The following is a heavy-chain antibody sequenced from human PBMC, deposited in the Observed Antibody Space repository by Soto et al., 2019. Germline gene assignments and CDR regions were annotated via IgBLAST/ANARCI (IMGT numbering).Heavy chain of an antibody. J-gene: IGHJ4*02. CDR2: IWYDGSNK. V-gene: IGHV3-33*01. Sequence: QVQLVESGGGVVQPGKSLRLSCAASGFTFSTYGMHWVRQAPGKGLEWVAVIWYDGSNKYHGDSLKGRFTISRDNSKNTLYLQINNLRAEETAVYYCGRDGALGDTAVVDSWGQGTRVTVSS. CDR3: GRDGALGDTAVVDS. CDR1: GFTFSTYG. D-gene: IGHD5-18*01.